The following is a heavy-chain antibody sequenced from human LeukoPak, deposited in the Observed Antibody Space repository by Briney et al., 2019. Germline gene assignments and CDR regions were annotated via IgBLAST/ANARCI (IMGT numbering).Heavy chain of an antibody. J-gene: IGHJ4*02. CDR1: GITFSSCS. CDR3: ARGGLSIMGY. Sequence: GASLRLSCGASGITFSSCSMNWVRQAPGKGLEWVSYISSSGSTKYYADSVKGRFTISRDNARNSLYLQMNSLRAEDTAVYFCARGGLSIMGYWGQGTLVTVSS. D-gene: IGHD2/OR15-2a*01. V-gene: IGHV3-48*01. CDR2: ISSSGSTK.